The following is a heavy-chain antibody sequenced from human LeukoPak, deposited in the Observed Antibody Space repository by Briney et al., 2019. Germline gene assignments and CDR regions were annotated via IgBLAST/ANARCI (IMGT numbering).Heavy chain of an antibody. D-gene: IGHD3-10*01. CDR2: IYHSGST. V-gene: IGHV4-38-2*02. CDR1: GYSISSGYY. Sequence: SETLSLTCTVSGYSISSGYYWGRIRQPPGKGLEWIGSIYHSGSTYYNPSLKSRVTISVDTSKNQFSLKLSSVTAADTAVYYCARCYGSGGYNWFDPWGQGTLVTVSS. CDR3: ARCYGSGGYNWFDP. J-gene: IGHJ5*02.